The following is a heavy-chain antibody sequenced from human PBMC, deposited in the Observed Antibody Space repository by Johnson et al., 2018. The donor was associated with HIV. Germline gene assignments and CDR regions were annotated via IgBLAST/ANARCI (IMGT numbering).Heavy chain of an antibody. V-gene: IGHV3-9*01. Sequence: VQLVESGGGLVQPDRSLRLSCAASGFTFDDYAMHWVGQAPGKGLEWVSGISWNSGSISYADSVKGRFTISRDNAKNSLYLQMNSLRAEDTALYYCAKSSSAYAFDIWGQGTMVTVSS. CDR1: GFTFDDYA. CDR2: ISWNSGSI. CDR3: AKSSSAYAFDI. J-gene: IGHJ3*02. D-gene: IGHD6-13*01.